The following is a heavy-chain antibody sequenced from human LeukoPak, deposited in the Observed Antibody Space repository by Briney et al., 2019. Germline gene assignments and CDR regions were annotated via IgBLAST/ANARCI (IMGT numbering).Heavy chain of an antibody. CDR3: ALLAVASDFDY. D-gene: IGHD6-19*01. V-gene: IGHV3-48*03. J-gene: IGHJ4*02. CDR1: GFPFSIYE. Sequence: GGSLRLPCAVSGFPFSIYEMNWVRQAPGKGLEWVSNNGSSGTTIYYADSVKGRFSISRDSAKNSLYLQMNSLRVEDTAVYYCALLAVASDFDYWGQGALVTVSS. CDR2: NGSSGTTI.